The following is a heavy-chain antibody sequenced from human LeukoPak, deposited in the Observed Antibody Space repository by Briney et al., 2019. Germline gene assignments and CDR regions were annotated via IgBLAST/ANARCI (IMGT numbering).Heavy chain of an antibody. J-gene: IGHJ4*02. V-gene: IGHV1-18*04. Sequence: GASVKVSCKASGYTFTSYGISWVRQAPGQGLEWMGWISAYNGNTNYAQKLQGRVTMTTDTSTSTAYMELRSLRSDDTAMYYCARLGEGIYGSGSSSWYFDYWGQGTLVTVSS. D-gene: IGHD3-10*01. CDR3: ARLGEGIYGSGSSSWYFDY. CDR1: GYTFTSYG. CDR2: ISAYNGNT.